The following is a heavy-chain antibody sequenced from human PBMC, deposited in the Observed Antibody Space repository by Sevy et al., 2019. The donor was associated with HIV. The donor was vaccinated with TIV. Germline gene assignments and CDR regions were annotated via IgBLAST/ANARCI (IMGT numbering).Heavy chain of an antibody. V-gene: IGHV3-53*01. CDR1: GFTVSSNY. Sequence: GGSLRLSCAASGFTVSSNYMIWVRQAPGKGLEWVSLIYSEGTKNYADSVKGRFTISRDNSKNTLYLQMNSLRAEDTAVYYCAIGSVSLVIAKDAFHIWGQGTMVIVSS. D-gene: IGHD2-21*01. J-gene: IGHJ3*02. CDR2: IYSEGTK. CDR3: AIGSVSLVIAKDAFHI.